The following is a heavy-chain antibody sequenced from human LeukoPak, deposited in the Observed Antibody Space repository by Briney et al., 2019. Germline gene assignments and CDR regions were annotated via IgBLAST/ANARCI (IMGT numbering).Heavy chain of an antibody. V-gene: IGHV3-43*01. Sequence: GGTLGLSCAASGFTFDDYTMHWVRQAPGKGLEWVSLISWDGGSTYYADSVKGRFTISRDNSKNSLYLQMNSLRTEDTALYYCARRAGAYSHPHDYWGQGTLVTVSS. CDR2: ISWDGGST. D-gene: IGHD4/OR15-4a*01. J-gene: IGHJ4*02. CDR1: GFTFDDYT. CDR3: ARRAGAYSHPHDY.